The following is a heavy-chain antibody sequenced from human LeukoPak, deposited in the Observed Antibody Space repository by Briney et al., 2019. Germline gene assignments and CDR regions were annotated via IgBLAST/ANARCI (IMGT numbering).Heavy chain of an antibody. CDR3: ARDRSTVTTWVDY. Sequence: GGSLRLSCAASGFNFRDYGMHWVRRTPGKGLEWVAFIRSDGSDKYYADSVKGRFTISRDTSRSTLYLQMNSLRAEDTAVYYCARDRSTVTTWVDYWGQGTLVTVSS. CDR1: GFNFRDYG. CDR2: IRSDGSDK. V-gene: IGHV3-30*02. D-gene: IGHD4-17*01. J-gene: IGHJ4*02.